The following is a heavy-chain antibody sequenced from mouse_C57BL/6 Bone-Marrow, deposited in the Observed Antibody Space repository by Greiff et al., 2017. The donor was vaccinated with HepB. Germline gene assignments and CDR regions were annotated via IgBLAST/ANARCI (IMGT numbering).Heavy chain of an antibody. CDR1: GYSFTDYN. CDR3: ARNYGSSSSWYFDV. V-gene: IGHV1-39*01. D-gene: IGHD1-1*01. CDR2: INPNYGTT. J-gene: IGHJ1*03. Sequence: EVQLQQSGPELVKPGASVKISCKASGYSFTDYNMNWVKQSNGKSLEWIGVINPNYGTTSFNQKFKGKATLTVDQSSSTAYMQLNSLTSEDSAVYYCARNYGSSSSWYFDVWGTGTTVTVSS.